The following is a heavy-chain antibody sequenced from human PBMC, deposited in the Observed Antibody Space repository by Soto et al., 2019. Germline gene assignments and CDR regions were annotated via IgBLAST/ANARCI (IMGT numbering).Heavy chain of an antibody. CDR2: ISSSSSYI. D-gene: IGHD3-3*01. Sequence: EVQLVESGGGLVKPGGSLRLSCAASGFTFSSYSMNWVRQAPGKGLEWVSSISSSSSYIYYADSVKGRFTISRDNAKNSLYLQMNSLRADDTAVYYCARYSYDFWSGPDASNWFDPWGQGTLVTVSS. CDR3: ARYSYDFWSGPDASNWFDP. V-gene: IGHV3-21*01. CDR1: GFTFSSYS. J-gene: IGHJ5*02.